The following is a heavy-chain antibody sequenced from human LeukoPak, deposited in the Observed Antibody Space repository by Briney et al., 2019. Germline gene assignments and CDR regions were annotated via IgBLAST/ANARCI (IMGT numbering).Heavy chain of an antibody. CDR2: TRYDGSNK. CDR1: GFTFSSYG. D-gene: IGHD3-22*01. J-gene: IGHJ4*02. Sequence: RGSLRLSCAASGFTFSSYGMHWVRQAPGKGLEWVAFTRYDGSNKYYADSVKGRFTISRDNSKNTLYLQMNSLRAEDTAVYYCASNYITMITKDYWGQGTLVTVSS. V-gene: IGHV3-30*02. CDR3: ASNYITMITKDY.